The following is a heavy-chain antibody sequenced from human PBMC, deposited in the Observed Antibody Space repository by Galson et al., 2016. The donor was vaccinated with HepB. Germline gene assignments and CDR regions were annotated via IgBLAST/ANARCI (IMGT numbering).Heavy chain of an antibody. J-gene: IGHJ4*02. Sequence: SLRLSCAASGFTFSSYAMHWVRQAPGKGLEYVSAISSNGGSTYYADSVKGRFAISRDNSKNTLYLQMNSLRAEDAAVYYCTFESTQSSMAGNYWGQGTLVTVSS. V-gene: IGHV3-64*04. D-gene: IGHD6-19*01. CDR3: TFESTQSSMAGNY. CDR1: GFTFSSYA. CDR2: ISSNGGST.